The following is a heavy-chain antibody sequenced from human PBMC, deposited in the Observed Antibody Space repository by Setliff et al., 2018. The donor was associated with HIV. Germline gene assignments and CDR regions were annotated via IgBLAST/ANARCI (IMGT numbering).Heavy chain of an antibody. CDR1: GGSISSGTYY. J-gene: IGHJ4*02. CDR2: IYASGRT. D-gene: IGHD3-22*01. CDR3: ARHDYSDTGGYYRLWFFDY. Sequence: TSETLSLTCTVSGGSISSGTYYWSWIRQPAGKGLEWLGHIYASGRTNYSPSLMSRITISVDTSKDQFSLKLISVTAADTAVYYCARHDYSDTGGYYRLWFFDYWGQGSLVTVSS. V-gene: IGHV4-61*09.